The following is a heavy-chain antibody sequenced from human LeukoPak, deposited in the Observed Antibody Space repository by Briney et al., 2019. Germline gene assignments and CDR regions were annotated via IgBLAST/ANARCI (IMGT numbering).Heavy chain of an antibody. D-gene: IGHD3-3*01. Sequence: GASVKVSCKASGYTFTSYGISWVRQAPGRGLEWMGWISAYNGNTNYAQKLQGRVTMTTDTSTSTAYMELRSLRSDDTAVYYCARDMHTTIFGVVIRPLDYWGQGTLVTVSS. V-gene: IGHV1-18*01. CDR2: ISAYNGNT. J-gene: IGHJ4*02. CDR3: ARDMHTTIFGVVIRPLDY. CDR1: GYTFTSYG.